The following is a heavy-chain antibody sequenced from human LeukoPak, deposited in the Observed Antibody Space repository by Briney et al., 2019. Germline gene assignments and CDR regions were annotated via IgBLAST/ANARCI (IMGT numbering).Heavy chain of an antibody. D-gene: IGHD5-12*01. J-gene: IGHJ5*02. Sequence: SETLSLTCTVSGGSISSSSYYWGWIRQPPGKGLEWIGSIYYSGSTYYNPSLKSRVTISVDTSKNQFSLKLSSVTAADTAVYYCARQIRWLRYWFDPWGQGTLVTVSS. V-gene: IGHV4-39*07. CDR3: ARQIRWLRYWFDP. CDR1: GGSISSSSYY. CDR2: IYYSGST.